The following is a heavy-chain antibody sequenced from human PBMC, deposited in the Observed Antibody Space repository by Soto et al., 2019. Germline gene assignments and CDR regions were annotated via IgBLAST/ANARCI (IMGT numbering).Heavy chain of an antibody. CDR2: FNPSDSYT. J-gene: IGHJ6*02. CDR3: ARHPHIGGLDV. D-gene: IGHD2-21*01. Sequence: GESLKISCQGSGYSFANYWISWVRQMPGKGLEWMGRFNPSDSYTDYNPSFQGHVTISADKSISTAYVQWSSLKASDTAMYFCARHPHIGGLDVWGQGTVVTVSS. V-gene: IGHV5-10-1*01. CDR1: GYSFANYW.